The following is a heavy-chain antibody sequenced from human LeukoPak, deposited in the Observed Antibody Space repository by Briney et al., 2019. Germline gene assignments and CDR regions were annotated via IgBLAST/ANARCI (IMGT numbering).Heavy chain of an antibody. CDR3: TKGTIWLPFDY. CDR2: ISGSGGST. CDR1: GFTFSNYA. Sequence: GGSLRLSCAASGFTFSNYAMSWARQAPGKGLEWVSAISGSGGSTYYADSVKGRFTISRDNPKNTLYLQMNGLRAEDTAVYYCTKGTIWLPFDYWGQGTLVTVSS. V-gene: IGHV3-23*01. J-gene: IGHJ4*02. D-gene: IGHD5-18*01.